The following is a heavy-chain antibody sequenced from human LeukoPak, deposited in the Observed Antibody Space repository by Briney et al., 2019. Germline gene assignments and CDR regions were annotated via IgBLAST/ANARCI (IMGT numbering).Heavy chain of an antibody. V-gene: IGHV3-21*01. CDR3: ARRGYYYDSSGHYLDY. Sequence: SGGSLRLSCAASGFTFSSYGMSWVRQAPGKGLEWVSSISSSSSYIYYADSVTGRFTISRDNAKKSLYLQMNSLRAEDTAVYYCARRGYYYDSSGHYLDYWGQGTLVTVSS. D-gene: IGHD3-22*01. CDR2: ISSSSSYI. CDR1: GFTFSSYG. J-gene: IGHJ4*02.